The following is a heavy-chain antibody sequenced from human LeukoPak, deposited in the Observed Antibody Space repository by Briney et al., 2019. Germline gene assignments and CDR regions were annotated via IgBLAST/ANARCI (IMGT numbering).Heavy chain of an antibody. Sequence: PGRSLRLSCAASGFTFSSYGMHWVRQAPGKGLEWVAVIWYDGSNKYYADSVKGRFTISRDNSKNTLYLQMNSLRAEDTAVYYCARDFRDDYGDYVIPYGMDVWGQGTTVTVSS. J-gene: IGHJ6*02. CDR1: GFTFSSYG. CDR3: ARDFRDDYGDYVIPYGMDV. CDR2: IWYDGSNK. V-gene: IGHV3-30*19. D-gene: IGHD4-17*01.